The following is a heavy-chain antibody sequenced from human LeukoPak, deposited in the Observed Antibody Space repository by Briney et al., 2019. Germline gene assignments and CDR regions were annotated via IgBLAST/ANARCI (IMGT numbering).Heavy chain of an antibody. D-gene: IGHD1-26*01. J-gene: IGHJ3*02. CDR2: FDPEDGET. Sequence: ASVKVSCKVSGYTLTELSMHWVRQAPGKGLEWMGGFDPEDGETIYAQKFQGRVTMTEDTSTDTAYMELSSLRSEDTAVYYCATALTWELPPNDAFDIWGQGTMATVSS. V-gene: IGHV1-24*01. CDR1: GYTLTELS. CDR3: ATALTWELPPNDAFDI.